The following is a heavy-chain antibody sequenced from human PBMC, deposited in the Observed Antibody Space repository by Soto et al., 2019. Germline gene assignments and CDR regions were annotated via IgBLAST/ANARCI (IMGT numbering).Heavy chain of an antibody. V-gene: IGHV3-30*18. CDR3: AKDKIGVVWFDP. D-gene: IGHD2-8*01. Sequence: QVQLVESGGGVVQPGRSLRLYCAACGFTFSSYGMHWVRQAPGKGLEWVAVISYDGSNKYYADSVKGRFTISRDNSKNTLYLQMNSLRAEDTAVYYCAKDKIGVVWFDPLGQGTLVTVSS. CDR1: GFTFSSYG. CDR2: ISYDGSNK. J-gene: IGHJ5*02.